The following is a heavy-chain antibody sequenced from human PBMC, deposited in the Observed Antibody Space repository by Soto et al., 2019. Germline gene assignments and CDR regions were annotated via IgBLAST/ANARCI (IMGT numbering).Heavy chain of an antibody. Sequence: GASVKVSCKASGYTFTSYDINWVRQATVQGLEWMGWMNPNSGNTGYAQKFQGRVTMTRNTSISTAYMELSRLRSEDTAVYYCVRVVRGRYYGSGSYIHWGQGTLVTVSS. CDR1: GYTFTSYD. V-gene: IGHV1-8*01. CDR2: MNPNSGNT. CDR3: VRVVRGRYYGSGSYIH. D-gene: IGHD3-10*01. J-gene: IGHJ4*02.